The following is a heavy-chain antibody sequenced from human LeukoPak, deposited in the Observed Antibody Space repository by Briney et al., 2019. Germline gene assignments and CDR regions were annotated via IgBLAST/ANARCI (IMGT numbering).Heavy chain of an antibody. CDR1: GGTFSSYA. CDR3: ARGPWQAYCGGDCRGWFDP. CDR2: INPNSGGT. V-gene: IGHV1-2*04. Sequence: GSSVKVSCKASGGTFSSYAISWVRQAPGQGLEWMGWINPNSGGTNYAQKFQGWVTMTRDTSISTAYMELSRLRSDDTAVYYCARGPWQAYCGGDCRGWFDPWGQGTLVTVSS. D-gene: IGHD2-21*02. J-gene: IGHJ5*02.